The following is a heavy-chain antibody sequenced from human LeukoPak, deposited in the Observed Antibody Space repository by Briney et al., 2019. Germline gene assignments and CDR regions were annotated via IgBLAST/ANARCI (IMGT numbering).Heavy chain of an antibody. CDR3: ARSITMVRGAPLPYYFDY. V-gene: IGHV3-48*04. Sequence: GGSLRLSCAASGFTFGSYGMTWVRQAPGKGLEWVSYISSSGSTIYYADSVKGRFTISRDNAKNSLYLQMNSLRAEDTAVYYCARSITMVRGAPLPYYFDYWGQGTLVTVSS. J-gene: IGHJ4*02. CDR1: GFTFGSYG. CDR2: ISSSGSTI. D-gene: IGHD3-10*01.